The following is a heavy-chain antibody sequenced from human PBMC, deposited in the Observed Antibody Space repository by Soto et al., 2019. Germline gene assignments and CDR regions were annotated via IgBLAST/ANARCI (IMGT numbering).Heavy chain of an antibody. J-gene: IGHJ4*02. D-gene: IGHD6-19*01. Sequence: QVQLQESGPGLVKPSGTLSLTCAVSGGSISDNNWWSWVRQPPGKGLEWIGKIYHRGTTNYRSSLRSRVTISMDKSKNQISLTLDSVTAADSAAYYCARHIGVTGTRGFDYWGQGILATVSP. CDR2: IYHRGTT. V-gene: IGHV4-4*02. CDR3: ARHIGVTGTRGFDY. CDR1: GGSISDNNW.